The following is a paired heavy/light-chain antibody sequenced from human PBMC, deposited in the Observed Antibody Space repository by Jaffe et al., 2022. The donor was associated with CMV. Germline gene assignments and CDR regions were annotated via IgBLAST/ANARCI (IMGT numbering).Light chain of an antibody. Sequence: DIVMTQSPDSLAVSLGERATIYCKSSQSILYSSINKNYLAWYQQKPGQPPKLLIYWASTRESGVPDRFSGSGSGTDFTLTISSLQAEDVALYYCHQYYSTPRTFGQGTMVEIK. J-gene: IGKJ1*01. V-gene: IGKV4-1*01. CDR3: HQYYSTPRT. CDR1: QSILYSSINKNY. CDR2: WAS.
Heavy chain of an antibody. J-gene: IGHJ5*02. V-gene: IGHV1-18*04. D-gene: IGHD3-10*01. CDR2: ISGHTGDT. CDR1: GYTFTSYG. Sequence: QVQLVQSGAEVKKPGASVKVSCKASGYTFTSYGINWVRQAPGQGLEWMGWISGHTGDTYYPQKFQGRVTMTTETSTSTAYMELRSLRSDDTAVYYCARDSPANYMFRGRGGWLDPWGQGTLVTVSS. CDR3: ARDSPANYMFRGRGGWLDP.